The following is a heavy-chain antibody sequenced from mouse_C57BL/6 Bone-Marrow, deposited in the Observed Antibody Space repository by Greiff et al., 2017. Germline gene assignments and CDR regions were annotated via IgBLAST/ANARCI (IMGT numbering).Heavy chain of an antibody. Sequence: VQLQQSGAELVRPGASVKLSCTASGFNIKDYYMHWVKQRPEQGLEWIGRIDPEDGDTEYAPKFQGKATMTADTSSNTAYLQRSSLTSEDTAVYYCTTDSNFYYAMDYWGQGTSVTVSS. CDR2: IDPEDGDT. V-gene: IGHV14-1*01. CDR3: TTDSNFYYAMDY. J-gene: IGHJ4*01. D-gene: IGHD2-5*01. CDR1: GFNIKDYY.